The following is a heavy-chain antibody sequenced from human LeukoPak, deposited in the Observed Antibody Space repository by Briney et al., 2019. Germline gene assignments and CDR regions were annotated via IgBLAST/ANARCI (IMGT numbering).Heavy chain of an antibody. CDR2: ISSSSSYI. J-gene: IGHJ5*02. D-gene: IGHD2-2*02. CDR3: AREDIVVVPAAISWFDP. Sequence: GGSLRLSCAASGFTFSSYSMNWVRQAPGKGLEWVSSISSSSSYIYYADSVKGRFTISRDNAENSLYLQMNSLRAEDTAVYYCAREDIVVVPAAISWFDPWGQGTLVTVSS. CDR1: GFTFSSYS. V-gene: IGHV3-21*01.